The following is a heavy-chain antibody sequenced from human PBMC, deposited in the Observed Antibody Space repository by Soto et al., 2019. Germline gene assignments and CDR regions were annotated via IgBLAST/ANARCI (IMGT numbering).Heavy chain of an antibody. D-gene: IGHD6-13*01. CDR2: ISGSGGST. V-gene: IGHV3-23*01. CDR1: GFTFSSYA. Sequence: SLCLSCSSSGFTFSSYAMSWVRQAPGKGLEWVSAISGSGGSTYYADSVKGRFTISRHNSKNTLYLHMNSLRAEDTAVYYLAKAKRIAAAGIEWFDRLDQETLFT. CDR3: AKAKRIAAAGIEWFDR. J-gene: IGHJ5*01.